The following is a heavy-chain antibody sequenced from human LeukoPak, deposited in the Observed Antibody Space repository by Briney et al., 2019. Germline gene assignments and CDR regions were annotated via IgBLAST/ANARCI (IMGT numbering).Heavy chain of an antibody. CDR1: GGSFSGYY. V-gene: IGHV4-34*01. CDR2: IYYSGST. CDR3: ARHTGGGVVVIGRGYYFDY. Sequence: SETLSLTCAVYGGSFSGYYWSWIRQPPGKGLEWIGSIYYSGSTYYNPSLKSRVTISVDTSKNQFSLKLSSVTAADTAVYYSARHTGGGVVVIGRGYYFDYWGQGTLVTVSS. J-gene: IGHJ4*02. D-gene: IGHD3-22*01.